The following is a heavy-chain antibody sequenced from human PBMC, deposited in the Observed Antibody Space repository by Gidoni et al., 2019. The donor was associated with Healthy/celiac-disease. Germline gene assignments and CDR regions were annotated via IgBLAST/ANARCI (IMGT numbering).Heavy chain of an antibody. J-gene: IGHJ5*02. Sequence: QVTLKESAPVLVKPTETLTLTCTVSGFSLSNARMGVSWIRQPPGKALEWLAHIFSNDEKSYSTSLKSRLTISKDTSKSQVVLTMTNMDPVDTATYYCARIRVGYSWFGRTSGWFDPWGQGTLVTVSS. V-gene: IGHV2-26*01. CDR3: ARIRVGYSWFGRTSGWFDP. D-gene: IGHD6-13*01. CDR2: IFSNDEK. CDR1: GFSLSNARMG.